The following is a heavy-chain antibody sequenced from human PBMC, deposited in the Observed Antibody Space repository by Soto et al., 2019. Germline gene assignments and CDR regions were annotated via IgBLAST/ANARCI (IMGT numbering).Heavy chain of an antibody. CDR3: ARDKVGVATIPSKGSYGMDV. CDR1: GFIFTNYA. CDR2: IGGRGNSA. J-gene: IGHJ6*02. Sequence: EVQVSESGGGLVRPGGSLRLSCAASGFIFTNYAMNWVRQAPGKGLEWVSVIGGRGNSAYYADSVQGRFTISRDNSKNSLYLQMNSLRAEDTAVYYCARDKVGVATIPSKGSYGMDVWGQGTTVTVSS. D-gene: IGHD5-12*01. V-gene: IGHV3-23*01.